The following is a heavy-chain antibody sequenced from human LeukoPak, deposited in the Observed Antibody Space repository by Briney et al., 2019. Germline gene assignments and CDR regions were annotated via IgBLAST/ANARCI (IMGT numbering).Heavy chain of an antibody. CDR2: ISAYNGNT. J-gene: IGHJ4*02. CDR1: RYTFTSYG. D-gene: IGHD3-22*01. CDR3: ARGLYYYDSSGYYEENFDY. Sequence: ASVKVSCKASRYTFTSYGISWLRQAPGQGLEWMGWISAYNGNTNYAQKLQGRVTMTTDTSTSTAYMELRSLRSDDTAVYYCARGLYYYDSSGYYEENFDYWGQGTLVTVSS. V-gene: IGHV1-18*01.